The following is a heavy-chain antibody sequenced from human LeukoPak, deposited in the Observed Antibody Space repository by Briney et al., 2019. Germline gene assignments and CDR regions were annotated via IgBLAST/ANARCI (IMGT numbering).Heavy chain of an antibody. CDR2: INSDGSST. J-gene: IGHJ6*03. D-gene: IGHD2-2*01. Sequence: GGSLRLSCAASGFTFSSYWMHWVRQAPGRGLVWVSRINSDGSSTSYADSVKGRFTISRDNAKNTLYLQMNSLRAEDTAVYYCARDGPLKDIVVVPAAVYSSSYYYYYMDVWGKGTTVTVSS. CDR1: GFTFSSYW. V-gene: IGHV3-74*01. CDR3: ARDGPLKDIVVVPAAVYSSSYYYYYMDV.